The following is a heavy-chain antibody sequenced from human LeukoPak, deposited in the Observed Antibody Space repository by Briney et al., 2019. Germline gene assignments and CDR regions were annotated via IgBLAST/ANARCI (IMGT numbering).Heavy chain of an antibody. V-gene: IGHV1-2*02. J-gene: IGHJ5*02. CDR3: ARDDCGGDCYLVNWFDP. CDR2: INPNSGDT. D-gene: IGHD2-21*02. CDR1: GYTFTGYY. Sequence: ASVKVSCKASGYTFTGYYMHWVRQAPGQGLEWMGWINPNSGDTNYAQKFQGRVTMTRDTSISTAYMELSRLRSDDTAVYYCARDDCGGDCYLVNWFDPWGQGTLVTVSS.